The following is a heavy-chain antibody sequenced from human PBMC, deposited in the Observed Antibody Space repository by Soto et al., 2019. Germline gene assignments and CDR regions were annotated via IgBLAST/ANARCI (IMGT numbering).Heavy chain of an antibody. CDR2: ISPSGST. CDR1: GGPISSGNW. J-gene: IGHJ4*02. D-gene: IGHD3-16*01. CDR3: ARVWGY. V-gene: IGHV4-4*02. Sequence: QVQLQESGPGLVMPSGTLSLSCAVSGGPISSGNWWSWVRQPPGKGLEWIGAISPSGSTNYNPPLKSRVTISVDNSKNHFSLELTSVTAADTAVYYCARVWGYWGQGILVTVSS.